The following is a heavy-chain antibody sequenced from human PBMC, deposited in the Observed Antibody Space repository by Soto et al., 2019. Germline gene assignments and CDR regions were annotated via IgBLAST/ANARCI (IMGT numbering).Heavy chain of an antibody. CDR2: IYYPGTT. V-gene: IGHV4-31*03. CDR3: ARDEYNPDSSSRGVYYAYDMDV. CDR1: GGSISSGANY. Sequence: QVRLQESGPGLVKPSQTLSLTCTVSGGSISSGANYWSWIRQHPGKGLEWIGYIYYPGTTYYSPSLKSRLTISLDPSKNQVSLKLTSVTAADTAVYYCARDEYNPDSSSRGVYYAYDMDVWGQGTTVTVSS. J-gene: IGHJ6*02. D-gene: IGHD6-6*01.